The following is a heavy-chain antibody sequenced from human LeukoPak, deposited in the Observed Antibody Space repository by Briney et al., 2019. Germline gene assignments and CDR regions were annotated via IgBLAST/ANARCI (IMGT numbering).Heavy chain of an antibody. D-gene: IGHD5-24*01. V-gene: IGHV3-21*01. J-gene: IGHJ4*02. CDR3: AKDRWREITTTPGPDY. Sequence: PGGSLRLSCAASGFTFSSYSMNWVRQAPGKGLEWVSSISSSSYIYYADSVKGRFTISRDNAKNSLYLQMNSLRAEDTAVYYCAKDRWREITTTPGPDYWGQGTLVTVSS. CDR1: GFTFSSYS. CDR2: ISSSSYI.